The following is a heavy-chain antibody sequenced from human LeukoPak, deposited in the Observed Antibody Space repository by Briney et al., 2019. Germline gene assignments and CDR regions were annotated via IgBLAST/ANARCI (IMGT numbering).Heavy chain of an antibody. Sequence: SETLSLTCTVSGGSISSSSYYWGWIRQPPGKGLEWIGSIYYSGSTYYNPSLKSRVTISVDTSKNQFSLKLNSVTAADTAVYYCARSANTYGLDYWGQGTLVTVSS. CDR3: ARSANTYGLDY. J-gene: IGHJ4*02. D-gene: IGHD4-17*01. CDR1: GGSISSSSYY. V-gene: IGHV4-39*07. CDR2: IYYSGST.